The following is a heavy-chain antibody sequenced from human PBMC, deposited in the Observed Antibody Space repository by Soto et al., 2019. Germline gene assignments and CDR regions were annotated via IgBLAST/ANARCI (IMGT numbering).Heavy chain of an antibody. CDR3: ERTAVP. CDR2: IYHSGST. J-gene: IGHJ5*02. Sequence: PSETLSLTCAFSGGSMSSGGYSGSWIWQPPGKGLEWVGYIYHSGSTYYNPSLKSRVTISVDRSKNQFALKLSSVTAADTAVYYSERTAVPWGKGTPVTVTS. V-gene: IGHV4-30-2*01. D-gene: IGHD2-21*02. CDR1: GGSMSSGGYS.